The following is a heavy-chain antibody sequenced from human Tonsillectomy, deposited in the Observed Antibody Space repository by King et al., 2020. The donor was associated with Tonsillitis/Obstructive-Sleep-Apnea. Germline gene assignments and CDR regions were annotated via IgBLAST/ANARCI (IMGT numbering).Heavy chain of an antibody. CDR1: GYTLTELS. Sequence: QLVQSGAEVKKPGASVKVSCKVSGYTLTELSMHWVRQAPGKGLEWMGGFDPEDGETIYAQKFQGRVTMTEDTSTDTAYMELSSLRSEDTAVYHCATLSGPDSSGYPNYYGMDVWGQGTTVTVSS. CDR2: FDPEDGET. J-gene: IGHJ6*02. D-gene: IGHD3-22*01. CDR3: ATLSGPDSSGYPNYYGMDV. V-gene: IGHV1-24*01.